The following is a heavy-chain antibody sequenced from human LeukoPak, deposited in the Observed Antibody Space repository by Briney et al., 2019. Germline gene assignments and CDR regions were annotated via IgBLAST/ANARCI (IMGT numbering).Heavy chain of an antibody. Sequence: VGSLRLSCAASGFTFSSYAMSWVRQAPGKGLEWVSAISGSGGGTYYADSVKGRFTISRDNSKNTLYLQMNSLRAEDTAVYYCAKVAMIVVVITTGYFQHWGQGTLVTVSS. CDR3: AKVAMIVVVITTGYFQH. CDR2: ISGSGGGT. D-gene: IGHD3-22*01. V-gene: IGHV3-23*01. CDR1: GFTFSSYA. J-gene: IGHJ1*01.